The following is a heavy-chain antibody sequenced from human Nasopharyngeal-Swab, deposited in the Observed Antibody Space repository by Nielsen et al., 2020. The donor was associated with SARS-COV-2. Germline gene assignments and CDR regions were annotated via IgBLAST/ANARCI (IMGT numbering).Heavy chain of an antibody. D-gene: IGHD6-19*01. J-gene: IGHJ3*02. CDR3: ARSPRSYSSGWYYAFDI. CDR1: GASISSYY. CDR2: IYYSGST. V-gene: IGHV4-59*01. Sequence: SETLSLTCTVSGASISSYYWSWIRPPPGKGLEWIGYIYYSGSTNYNPSPKSRVTISVDTSKNQFSLKLSSVTAADTAVYYCARSPRSYSSGWYYAFDIWGQGTMVTVSS.